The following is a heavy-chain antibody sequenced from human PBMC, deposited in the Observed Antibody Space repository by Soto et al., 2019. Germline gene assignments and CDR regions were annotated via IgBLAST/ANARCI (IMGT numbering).Heavy chain of an antibody. CDR2: ISGTSDYI. V-gene: IGHV3-21*01. D-gene: IGHD2-15*01. Sequence: GGSLRLSCAASGFTFSSYSMNWVRQAPGRGLEWVAAISGTSDYIYYADSVKGRFTISRDNAKTSLYIQMNSLRAEDTAVYYCARDHRYCSGSSCRPYYYYYGMDVWGQGTTVTVSS. J-gene: IGHJ6*02. CDR1: GFTFSSYS. CDR3: ARDHRYCSGSSCRPYYYYYGMDV.